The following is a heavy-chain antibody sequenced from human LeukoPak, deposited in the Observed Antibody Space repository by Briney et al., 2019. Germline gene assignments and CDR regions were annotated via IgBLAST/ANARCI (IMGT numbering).Heavy chain of an antibody. CDR3: AKLGKTENHYGSGRFSYYYYMDV. D-gene: IGHD3-10*01. Sequence: SETLSLTCTVSGGSISSSSYYWGWIRQPPGKGLEWIGSIYYSGSTYYNPSLKSRVTISVDTSKNQFSLKLNSVTAADTAVYYCAKLGKTENHYGSGRFSYYYYMDVWGKGTTVTISS. CDR2: IYYSGST. V-gene: IGHV4-39*01. J-gene: IGHJ6*03. CDR1: GGSISSSSYY.